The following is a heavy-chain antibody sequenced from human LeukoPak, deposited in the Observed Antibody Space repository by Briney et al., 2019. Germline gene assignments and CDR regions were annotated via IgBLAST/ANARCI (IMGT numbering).Heavy chain of an antibody. J-gene: IGHJ4*02. CDR3: ARDGYNLYYIDY. Sequence: GGSLRLSCAASGFTFSSYSMNWVRQAPGKGLEWVSSISSSSSYIYYADSVKGRFTISRDNAKNSLYLQMNSLRAEDTAVYYCARDGYNLYYIDYWGQGTLVTVSS. V-gene: IGHV3-21*01. CDR2: ISSSSSYI. CDR1: GFTFSSYS. D-gene: IGHD5-24*01.